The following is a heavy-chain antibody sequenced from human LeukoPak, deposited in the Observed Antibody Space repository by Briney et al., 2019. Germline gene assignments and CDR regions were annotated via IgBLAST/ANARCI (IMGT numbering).Heavy chain of an antibody. J-gene: IGHJ4*02. CDR1: GFTFSSYG. CDR3: AREYNYFGSGIFDY. V-gene: IGHV3-30*03. CDR2: ISYDVGKK. D-gene: IGHD3-10*01. Sequence: GGSLRLSCAASGFTFSSYGMHWVRQAPGKGLEWVAVISYDVGKKYYADSVKGRFTISRDNSKNTLHLQMNSLRADDTSVYYCAREYNYFGSGIFDYWGQGALVTVSS.